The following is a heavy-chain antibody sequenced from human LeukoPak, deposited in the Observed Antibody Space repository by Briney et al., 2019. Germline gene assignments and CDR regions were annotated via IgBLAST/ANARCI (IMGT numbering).Heavy chain of an antibody. Sequence: SQTLSLTCAISGDSVSSKSASWNWIRHSPSRGLEWLGRTYYRSKWHNEYAVSVKSRTSINPDTSKNQFSLQLSPVTPEDTAVYYCARAGGTFDNWGQGTLVTVSS. CDR2: TYYRSKWHN. CDR1: GDSVSSKSAS. CDR3: ARAGGTFDN. V-gene: IGHV6-1*01. D-gene: IGHD1-1*01. J-gene: IGHJ4*02.